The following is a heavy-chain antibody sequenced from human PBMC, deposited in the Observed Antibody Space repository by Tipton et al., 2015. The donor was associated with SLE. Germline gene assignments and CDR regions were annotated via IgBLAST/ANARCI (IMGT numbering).Heavy chain of an antibody. Sequence: SLRLSCAASGFTFDDYAMHWVRQAPGKGLEWVAVISYDESNKYYADSVKGRFTISRDNSKNTLYLQMNSLRPEDTAVYYCARDVVGATEGLDYWGQGTLVTVSS. CDR1: GFTFDDYA. CDR3: ARDVVGATEGLDY. CDR2: ISYDESNK. V-gene: IGHV3-30*04. J-gene: IGHJ4*02. D-gene: IGHD1-26*01.